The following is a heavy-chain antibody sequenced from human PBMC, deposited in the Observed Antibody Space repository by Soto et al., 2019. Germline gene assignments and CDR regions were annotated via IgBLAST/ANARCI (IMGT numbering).Heavy chain of an antibody. Sequence: PGGSLRLSCAVSGIIFTSYGMHWVRQAPGKGLEWVSAISGSDDSTYYADSVKGRFTISRDNSKNTLYLQMNSLRAGDTALYYCAKDWPLDYWGQGTLVTVSS. CDR3: AKDWPLDY. CDR1: GIIFTSYG. CDR2: ISGSDDST. V-gene: IGHV3-23*01. J-gene: IGHJ4*02.